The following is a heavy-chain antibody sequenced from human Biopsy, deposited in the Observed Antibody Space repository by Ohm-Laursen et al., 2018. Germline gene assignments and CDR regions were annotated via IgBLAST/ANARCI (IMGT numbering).Heavy chain of an antibody. D-gene: IGHD2/OR15-2a*01. CDR3: TRATNSTGWPYYYFYGMDI. Sequence: PGTLSLTCTVSGGSISSDWWSWIRQTPGKGLEWIGYVYYSGTTTYNPSLRSRVTTSVDTSMNQISLRLQSVTAADTAIYYCTRATNSTGWPYYYFYGMDIWGQGTTVTVSS. J-gene: IGHJ6*02. V-gene: IGHV4-59*01. CDR2: VYYSGTT. CDR1: GGSISSDW.